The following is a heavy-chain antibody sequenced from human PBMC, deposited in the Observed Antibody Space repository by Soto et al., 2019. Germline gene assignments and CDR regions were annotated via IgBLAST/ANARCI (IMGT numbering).Heavy chain of an antibody. D-gene: IGHD4-17*01. CDR2: INSDGSST. V-gene: IGHV3-74*03. Sequence: QPGGSLRLSCAASGFDFSNSWMHWARQVPGKGLVWVSHINSDGSSTTYADSVKGRFTISRDNARTTVYLQLDSLRVEDTAVYYCARDKSYALAVWGQGTTVTVSS. J-gene: IGHJ6*02. CDR3: ARDKSYALAV. CDR1: GFDFSNSW.